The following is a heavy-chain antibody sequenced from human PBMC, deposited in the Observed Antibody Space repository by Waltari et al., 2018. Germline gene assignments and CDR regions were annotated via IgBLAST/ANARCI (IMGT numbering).Heavy chain of an antibody. Sequence: QLQLQESGPGLVEPSETLSLTCTASGDSIRNNNYYWGWIRQPRGTWLQWIGSIHYIGDTYYISSLKSRVIISVDTSNNQFSLRLTSVTAADTAIYFCARNQRGWFDAFDIWGQGTAVTVSS. CDR3: ARNQRGWFDAFDI. J-gene: IGHJ3*02. CDR1: GDSIRNNNYY. D-gene: IGHD6-19*01. CDR2: IHYIGDT. V-gene: IGHV4-39*07.